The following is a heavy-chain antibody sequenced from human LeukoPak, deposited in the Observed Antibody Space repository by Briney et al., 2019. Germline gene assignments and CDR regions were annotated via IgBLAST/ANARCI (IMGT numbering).Heavy chain of an antibody. CDR1: GFTVSSNY. D-gene: IGHD3-3*01. Sequence: PGGSLRLSCAASGFTVSSNYMSWVRQAPGKGLEWVSVIYSGGSTYYADSVKGRFTISRDNSKSTLYLQMNSLRAEDTAVYYCARGLTYYDFWSGYSWGQGTLVTVSS. CDR3: ARGLTYYDFWSGYS. CDR2: IYSGGST. J-gene: IGHJ5*02. V-gene: IGHV3-53*01.